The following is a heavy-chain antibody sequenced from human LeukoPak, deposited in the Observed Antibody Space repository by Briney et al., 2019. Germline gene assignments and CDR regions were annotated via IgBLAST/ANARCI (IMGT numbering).Heavy chain of an antibody. CDR3: ARARGLGYGDYVRWFDP. CDR1: GFTFSSYA. V-gene: IGHV3-23*01. Sequence: PGGSLRLSCAASGFTFSSYAMSWVRQAPGKGLEWVSAISGSGGSTYYADSVKGRFTISRDNSKNTLYLQMNSLRAEDTAVYYCARARGLGYGDYVRWFDPWGQGTLVTVSS. CDR2: ISGSGGST. D-gene: IGHD4-17*01. J-gene: IGHJ5*02.